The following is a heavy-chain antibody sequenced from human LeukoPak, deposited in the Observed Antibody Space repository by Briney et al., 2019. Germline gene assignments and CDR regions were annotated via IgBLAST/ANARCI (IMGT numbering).Heavy chain of an antibody. CDR3: SRDGAAGDDSAFDI. CDR2: IRRGTNGYTT. D-gene: IGHD3-22*01. V-gene: IGHV3-72*01. J-gene: IGHJ3*02. CDR1: GFTFSDYI. Sequence: GGSLRLSCTGSGFTFSDYILDWVRQAPGKGQEWLGRIRRGTNGYTTEDAASVKGRFTIARDDSKNSLYLHMNSLKIEDTAMYHCSRDGAAGDDSAFDIWGQGTMVTVSS.